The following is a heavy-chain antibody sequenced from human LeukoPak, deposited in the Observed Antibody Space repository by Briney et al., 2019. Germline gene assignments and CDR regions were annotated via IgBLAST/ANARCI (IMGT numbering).Heavy chain of an antibody. V-gene: IGHV3-23*01. D-gene: IGHD2-21*02. J-gene: IGHJ4*02. CDR3: AKVPKYRGGDCYSYLDY. CDR2: ITGSGNDA. CDR1: GFTFSNYA. Sequence: GGSLRLSCAASGFTFSNYAMTWVRQAPGKGLEWVSTITGSGNDAYYADSVKGRFTISRDNSKNMLYLQMNTLRAEDTAVYYCAKVPKYRGGDCYSYLDYWGQGTLVTVSS.